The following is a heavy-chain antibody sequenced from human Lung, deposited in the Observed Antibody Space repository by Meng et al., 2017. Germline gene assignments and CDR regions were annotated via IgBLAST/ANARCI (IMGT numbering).Heavy chain of an antibody. CDR3: ARERHSTIIRGVIDF. CDR1: GGAISVSD. Sequence: QVQLQPWVAGLLRPSENLSLTCAVYGGAISVSDWSWIRQSPAKGLEWIGKINHGGSTNYNPSLESRVTISVDTPKNQFSLRLTSMTVADTAVYYCARERHSTIIRGVIDFWGQGALVTVSS. D-gene: IGHD3-10*01. J-gene: IGHJ4*02. CDR2: INHGGST. V-gene: IGHV4-34*01.